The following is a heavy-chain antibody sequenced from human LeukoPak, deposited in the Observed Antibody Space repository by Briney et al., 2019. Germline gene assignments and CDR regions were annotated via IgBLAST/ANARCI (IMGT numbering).Heavy chain of an antibody. V-gene: IGHV4-59*08. D-gene: IGHD6-19*01. CDR3: ASSYTSEWSYYFHY. J-gene: IGHJ4*02. Sequence: SETLSLTCTVSGDSIRNYYWNWIRQPPGKGLEWIGYISYIGSTNYNPSLDSRVTISLDTSKNQFSLKLRSVTAADTAVYYCASSYTSEWSYYFHYWGQGALVTVSS. CDR2: ISYIGST. CDR1: GDSIRNYY.